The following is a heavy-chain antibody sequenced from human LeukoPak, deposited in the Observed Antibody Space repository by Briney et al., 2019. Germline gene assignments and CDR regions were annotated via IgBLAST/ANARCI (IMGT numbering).Heavy chain of an antibody. Sequence: ASVKVSCKASGYTFTSYGISWVRQAPGQGLEWMGWISAYNGNTNYAQKLQGRVTMTTDTSTSTAYMELRSLRSDDTAVYYCARVISHYDILTGPRGLDAFDIWGQGAMVTVSS. D-gene: IGHD3-9*01. V-gene: IGHV1-18*01. CDR2: ISAYNGNT. J-gene: IGHJ3*02. CDR3: ARVISHYDILTGPRGLDAFDI. CDR1: GYTFTSYG.